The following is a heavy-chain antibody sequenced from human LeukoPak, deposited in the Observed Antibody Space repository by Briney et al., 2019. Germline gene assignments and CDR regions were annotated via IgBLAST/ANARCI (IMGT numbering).Heavy chain of an antibody. CDR3: ARGRGTRRRAAIFGRFDY. CDR2: INAGNGNT. Sequence: GASVKVSCKASGYTFTSYAMHWVRQAPGQRLEWMGWINAGNGNTKYSQKFQGRVTITRDTSASTAYMELSSLRSEDTAVYYCARGRGTRRRAAIFGRFDYWGQGTLVTVSS. J-gene: IGHJ4*02. D-gene: IGHD2-2*02. CDR1: GYTFTSYA. V-gene: IGHV1-3*01.